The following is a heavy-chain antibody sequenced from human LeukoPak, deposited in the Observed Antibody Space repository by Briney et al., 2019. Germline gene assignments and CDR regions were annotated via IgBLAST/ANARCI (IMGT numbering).Heavy chain of an antibody. CDR3: ARGFSVYDYVWGSYRYPDY. D-gene: IGHD3-16*02. V-gene: IGHV1-8*01. CDR2: INPNSGNT. CDR1: GYTFTSYD. Sequence: ASVKVSCKASGYTFTSYDINWVRQAPGQGLEWMGWINPNSGNTGYAQKFQGRVTMTRNTSISTAYMELSSLRSEDTAVYYCARGFSVYDYVWGSYRYPDYWGQGTLVTVSS. J-gene: IGHJ4*02.